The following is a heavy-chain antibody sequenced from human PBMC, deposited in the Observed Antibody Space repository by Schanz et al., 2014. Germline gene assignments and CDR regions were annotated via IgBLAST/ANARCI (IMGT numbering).Heavy chain of an antibody. J-gene: IGHJ4*02. CDR2: IYYSGNT. CDR1: GYSISRSNW. D-gene: IGHD3-10*01. V-gene: IGHV4-28*01. CDR3: ASTHWFGSGTTIVDY. Sequence: QVQLQESGPGLVKPSDTLSLTCAVSGYSISRSNWWGWIRQPPGKGLEFIGYIYYSGNTYYNPSLKSRVTMSLDTSKNQFSLKMTSVTTADTAVYYCASTHWFGSGTTIVDYWGQGTLVTVSS.